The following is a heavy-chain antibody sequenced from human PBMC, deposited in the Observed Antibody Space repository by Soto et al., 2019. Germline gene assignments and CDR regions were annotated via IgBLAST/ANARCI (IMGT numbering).Heavy chain of an antibody. CDR3: ARSANTYCSSTSCYTDWFDP. J-gene: IGHJ5*02. CDR1: GFTFSDHY. Sequence: GGSLRLSCAAYGFTFSDHYMSWIRQAPGKGLEWVSYISSSGSTIYYADSVKGRFTISRDNAKNSLYLQMNSLRAEDTAVYYCARSANTYCSSTSCYTDWFDPWGQGTLVTVSS. D-gene: IGHD2-2*02. V-gene: IGHV3-11*01. CDR2: ISSSGSTI.